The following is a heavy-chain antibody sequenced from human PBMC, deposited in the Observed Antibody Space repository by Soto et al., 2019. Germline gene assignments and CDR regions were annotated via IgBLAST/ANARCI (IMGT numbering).Heavy chain of an antibody. CDR1: GDSISSGGYY. CDR2: IYYSGVP. V-gene: IGHV4-31*03. D-gene: IGHD4-17*01. CDR3: ARDRRGGATVTTFHY. Sequence: QMQLQESGPGLVKPSQTLSLTCTVSGDSISSGGYYWSWIRHHPGKGLEWIGCIYYSGVPYYNPSLKSRPSKSVDTTQSHFSPKMTSVTAADTAVYYCARDRRGGATVTTFHYSGPGTLVTVSS. J-gene: IGHJ4*02.